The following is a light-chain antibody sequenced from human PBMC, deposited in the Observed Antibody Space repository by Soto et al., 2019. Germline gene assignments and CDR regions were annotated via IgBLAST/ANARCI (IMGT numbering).Light chain of an antibody. V-gene: IGLV1-51*01. CDR1: SSNIGRNY. Sequence: QSVLTQPPSVSAAPGQKVTISCSGSSSNIGRNYVSWYQQLPGTAPKLLIYDNDQRPSGIPDRFSGSKSGTSATLGITGLQTEDEAVYYCGAWDSSLNAAFGGGTKLTVL. CDR2: DND. J-gene: IGLJ2*01. CDR3: GAWDSSLNAA.